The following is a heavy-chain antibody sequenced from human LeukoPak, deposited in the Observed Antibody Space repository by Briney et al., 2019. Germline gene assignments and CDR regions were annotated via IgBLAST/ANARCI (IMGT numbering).Heavy chain of an antibody. CDR2: IIPIFGTA. CDR3: ASSGGWYNWFDP. V-gene: IGHV1-69*01. CDR1: GGTFSRYA. D-gene: IGHD6-19*01. Sequence: SVKVSCKASGGTFSRYAISWVRQAPGQGLEWMGGIIPIFGTANYAQKFQGRVTITADASTSTAYMELSSLRSEDTAVYYCASSGGWYNWFDPWGQGTLVTVSS. J-gene: IGHJ5*02.